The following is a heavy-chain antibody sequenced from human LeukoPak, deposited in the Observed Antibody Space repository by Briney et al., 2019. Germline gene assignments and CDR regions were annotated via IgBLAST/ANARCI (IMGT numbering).Heavy chain of an antibody. CDR1: GFTFSSYS. CDR2: ISSSSSYI. CDR3: ARVGGSYAGY. V-gene: IGHV3-21*01. D-gene: IGHD1-26*01. Sequence: PGGSLRLSCAASGFTFSSYSMNWVRQAPGKGLEWASSISSSSSYIYYADSVKGRFTISRDNAKNSLYLQMNSLRAEDTAVYYCARVGGSYAGYWGQGTLVTVSS. J-gene: IGHJ4*02.